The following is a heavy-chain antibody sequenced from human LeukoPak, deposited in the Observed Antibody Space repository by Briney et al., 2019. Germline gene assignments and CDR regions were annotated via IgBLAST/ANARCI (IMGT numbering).Heavy chain of an antibody. CDR1: GFTFTSHW. Sequence: GGSLRLSCAASGFTFTSHWMTWVRQAPGKGLEWVANIKHDGSEKQYVDSVKGRFTVSRDNAKNSVYLQMNSLRVEDTAVYFCARDFTATKWGKGTLVTVSS. J-gene: IGHJ4*02. V-gene: IGHV3-7*01. D-gene: IGHD5-24*01. CDR2: IKHDGSEK. CDR3: ARDFTATK.